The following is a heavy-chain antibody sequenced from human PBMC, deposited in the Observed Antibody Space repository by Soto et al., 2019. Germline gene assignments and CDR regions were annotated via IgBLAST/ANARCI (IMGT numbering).Heavy chain of an antibody. V-gene: IGHV3-11*01. CDR3: ARDRAGTGTFPHKTFKL. CDR2: ISILGDST. CDR1: GFSFNVYY. Sequence: QEQLAESGGGLVKPGGSLRLSCAASGFSFNVYYMTWIRQAPGSGLEWVASISILGDSTYYADSVKGRFTISRDNVKNALYLQRDTLRAEDTAVYYCARDRAGTGTFPHKTFKLWGQGTTVACAS. J-gene: IGHJ3*01. D-gene: IGHD3-10*01.